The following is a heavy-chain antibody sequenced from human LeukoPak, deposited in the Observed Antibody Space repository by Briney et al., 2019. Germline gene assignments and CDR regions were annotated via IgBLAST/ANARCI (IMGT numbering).Heavy chain of an antibody. CDR1: GGSISSRNYY. D-gene: IGHD6-13*01. Sequence: SETLSLTCTVSGGSISSRNYYWSWIRQPPGRGLEWLESIYYSGSPYYDPSLKSRVTISVDTSKNQFSLKLSSVTAADTAVYYCARRPWVFVGYYYMDVWGKGTTVTVSS. V-gene: IGHV4-39*01. J-gene: IGHJ6*03. CDR3: ARRPWVFVGYYYMDV. CDR2: IYYSGSP.